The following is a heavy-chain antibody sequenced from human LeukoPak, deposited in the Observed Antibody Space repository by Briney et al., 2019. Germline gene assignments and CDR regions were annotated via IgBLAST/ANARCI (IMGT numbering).Heavy chain of an antibody. CDR2: IYHRGTT. CDR1: GGSISSSSSY. D-gene: IGHD3-3*01. J-gene: IGHJ3*02. Sequence: SETLSLTCTVSGGSISSSSSYWGWIRQPPGKGLEWIGNIYHRGTTDYNPSLETRVTMSVDTSRNQFSLRLSYVTAADTAVYYCATRLRFLEWPGRAFDIWGQGTMVTVSS. CDR3: ATRLRFLEWPGRAFDI. V-gene: IGHV4-39*07.